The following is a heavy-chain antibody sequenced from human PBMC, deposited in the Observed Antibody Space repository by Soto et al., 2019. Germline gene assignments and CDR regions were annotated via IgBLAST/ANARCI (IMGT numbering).Heavy chain of an antibody. J-gene: IGHJ6*02. CDR2: IYPGDSDT. CDR3: ARQIRQYDSWSNQYYYYGLDV. D-gene: IGHD3-3*01. V-gene: IGHV5-51*01. Sequence: GESLKISCKGSEYSFSTYWIAWVRQMPGKGLEWMGIIYPGDSDTRYSPSFQGQVTISADKSSSTAHLQWSSLKASDTAMYYCARQIRQYDSWSNQYYYYGLDVWGQGTTVTVSS. CDR1: EYSFSTYW.